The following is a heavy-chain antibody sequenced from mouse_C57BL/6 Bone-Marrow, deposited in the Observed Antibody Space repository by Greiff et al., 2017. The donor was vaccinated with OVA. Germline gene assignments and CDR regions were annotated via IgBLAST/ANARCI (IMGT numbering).Heavy chain of an antibody. J-gene: IGHJ3*01. Sequence: QVQLQQSGAELARPGASVKLSCKASGYTFTSYGISWVKQRTGQGLEWIGEIYPRSGNTYYNEKFKGKATLTADKSSSTSYMELRSLTSEYSAVSFCSRRVGDLGFAYWGQGTLVTVSA. D-gene: IGHD3-1*01. CDR1: GYTFTSYG. CDR3: SRRVGDLGFAY. CDR2: IYPRSGNT. V-gene: IGHV1-81*01.